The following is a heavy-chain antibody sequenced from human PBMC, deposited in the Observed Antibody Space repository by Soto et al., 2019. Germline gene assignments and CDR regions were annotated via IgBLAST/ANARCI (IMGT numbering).Heavy chain of an antibody. CDR1: GGSISSGGYY. CDR2: IYYSGST. Sequence: TLSLTCTVSGGSISSGGYYWSWIRQHPGKGLEWIGYIYYSGSTYYNPSLKSRVTISVDTSKNQFSLKLSSVTAADTAMYYCARTYYYDSSGYQPFGPWGQGALVTVSS. CDR3: ARTYYYDSSGYQPFGP. D-gene: IGHD3-22*01. V-gene: IGHV4-31*03. J-gene: IGHJ5*02.